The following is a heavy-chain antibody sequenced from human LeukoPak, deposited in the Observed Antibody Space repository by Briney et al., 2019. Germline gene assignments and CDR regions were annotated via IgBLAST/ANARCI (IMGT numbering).Heavy chain of an antibody. D-gene: IGHD6-6*01. J-gene: IGHJ6*03. CDR1: GGSISSGGYY. CDR3: ARTRLDIAARNYYYMDV. V-gene: IGHV4-30-2*01. CDR2: IYHSGST. Sequence: SETLSLTCTVSGGSISSGGYYWSWIRQPPGEGLEWIGYIYHSGSTYYNPSLKSRVTISVDRSKNQFSLKLSSVTAADTAVYYCARTRLDIAARNYYYMDVWGKGTTVTDSS.